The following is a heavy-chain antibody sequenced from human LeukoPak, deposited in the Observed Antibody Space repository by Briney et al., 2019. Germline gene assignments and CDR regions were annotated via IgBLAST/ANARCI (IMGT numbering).Heavy chain of an antibody. V-gene: IGHV3-7*01. D-gene: IGHD1-26*01. CDR3: ARLNWDDGEVSGFDQ. CDR2: IKQDATEI. CDR1: GFSFRNPW. J-gene: IGHJ5*02. Sequence: PGGSLRLSCAASGFSFRNPWMSWVRQAPGKGLEWVANIKQDATEIYYADSVKGRLTISRDNARKSLFLQMNILRVEDTALYYCARLNWDDGEVSGFDQWGQGILVTVSS.